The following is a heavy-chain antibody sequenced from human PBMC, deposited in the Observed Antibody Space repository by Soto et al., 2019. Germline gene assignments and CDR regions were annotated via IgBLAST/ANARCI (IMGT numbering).Heavy chain of an antibody. Sequence: SLTCAVSGGSIISSNWWSWVRQPPGKGLEWIGEIYHSGSTNYNPSLKGRVTISVDKSKNQFSLKLSSVTAADTAVYYCARVERITIFGVVIREGYFDYWGQGTLVTVS. CDR1: GGSIISSNW. V-gene: IGHV4-4*02. CDR3: ARVERITIFGVVIREGYFDY. CDR2: IYHSGST. J-gene: IGHJ4*02. D-gene: IGHD3-3*01.